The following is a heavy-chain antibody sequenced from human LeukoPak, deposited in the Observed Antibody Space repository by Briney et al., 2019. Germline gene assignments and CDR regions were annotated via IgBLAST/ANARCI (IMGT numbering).Heavy chain of an antibody. D-gene: IGHD5-18*01. Sequence: PGGSLTLPCAASGFTFSRYWMHWLRQAPGKGLVWVSRINSDGSSTIYADSVKGRFTISRDNAKNTLSLQMNSLRDEHTAVYYCARDSEAGGYSYVPYYFDFWGQGTLVSVSS. CDR2: INSDGSST. CDR1: GFTFSRYW. CDR3: ARDSEAGGYSYVPYYFDF. V-gene: IGHV3-74*01. J-gene: IGHJ4*02.